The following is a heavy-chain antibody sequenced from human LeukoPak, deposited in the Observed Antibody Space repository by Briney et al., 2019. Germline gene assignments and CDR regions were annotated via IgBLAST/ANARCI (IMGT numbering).Heavy chain of an antibody. D-gene: IGHD4-23*01. V-gene: IGHV3-30*18. CDR3: AKDYGGENLDY. CDR2: ISFDGSYK. J-gene: IGHJ4*02. CDR1: GFTFSSFG. Sequence: GGSLRLSCAASGFTFSSFGMHWVRQAPGKGLEWVAVISFDGSYKSYAVSMKGRFTISRDNSKNTMYLHMSSLRLEDTAVYYCAKDYGGENLDYWGQGTLVTVSS.